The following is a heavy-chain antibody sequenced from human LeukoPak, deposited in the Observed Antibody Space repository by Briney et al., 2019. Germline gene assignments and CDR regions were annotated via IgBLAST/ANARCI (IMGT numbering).Heavy chain of an antibody. CDR1: DGPFGAHY. V-gene: IGHV4-34*01. J-gene: IGHJ4*02. D-gene: IGHD1-26*01. Sequence: SETLSLTCAVYDGPFGAHYWSWIRQPPGKGLEWIGEIDHSGSTNYNPSLKSRVTISVATSKNQFSLKLNSVTAADTAVYYCAREASGSPDYFDSWGQGSLVTVSS. CDR2: IDHSGST. CDR3: AREASGSPDYFDS.